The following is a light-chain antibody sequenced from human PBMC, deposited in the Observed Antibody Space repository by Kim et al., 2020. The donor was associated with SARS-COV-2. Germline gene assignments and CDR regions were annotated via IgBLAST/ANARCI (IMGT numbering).Light chain of an antibody. CDR1: SSNIGNNY. V-gene: IGLV1-51*01. Sequence: GQKVTHSCSGSSSNIGNNYVSWYQQLPGTAPKLLIYDNDKRPSGIPDRFSGSKSGTSATLGITGLQTGDEADYYCGTWDSSLSGGVFGGGTQLTVL. J-gene: IGLJ3*02. CDR2: DND. CDR3: GTWDSSLSGGV.